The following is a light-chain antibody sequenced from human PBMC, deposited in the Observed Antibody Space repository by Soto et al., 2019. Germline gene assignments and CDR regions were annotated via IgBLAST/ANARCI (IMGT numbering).Light chain of an antibody. CDR1: QSVGKH. V-gene: IGKV1-39*01. J-gene: IGKJ5*01. CDR2: GAS. CDR3: QQSYGTPIT. Sequence: DIHMTQSPSSLSASVGDSVTITCRASQSVGKHLNWYQQKPGKAPKFLIYGASTLQSGVPSRFSGSGSGTDFTLTITSLQPEDFATYYCQQSYGTPITFGQGTRLEIK.